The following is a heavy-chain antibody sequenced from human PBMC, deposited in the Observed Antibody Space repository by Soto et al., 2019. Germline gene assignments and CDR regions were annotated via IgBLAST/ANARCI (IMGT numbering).Heavy chain of an antibody. Sequence: EVQLVESGGGLVQPGGSLRLSCTASGFTFSTYDMHWVRQATGKGLEWVSGIGTAGNTYYADSVKGRFTISRENAKNSLYLQMNSLRAGDTAVYYCVRDRSRGWFDPWGQGTLVTVSS. CDR2: IGTAGNT. V-gene: IGHV3-13*04. CDR1: GFTFSTYD. J-gene: IGHJ5*02. D-gene: IGHD3-16*02. CDR3: VRDRSRGWFDP.